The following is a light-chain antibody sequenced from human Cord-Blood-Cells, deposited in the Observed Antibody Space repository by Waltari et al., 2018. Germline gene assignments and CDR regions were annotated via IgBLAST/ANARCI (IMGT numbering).Light chain of an antibody. CDR3: AAWDDSLNVV. CDR2: SNM. CDR1: SSNIGSHT. V-gene: IGLV1-44*01. Sequence: QSVLTQPPSASGTPGQRVTISCSGSSSNIGSHTVNWYQQLPGTAPKLLTYSNMSPHSGVPDRFSGSKSVTSASLAISGLQAEDEADYYCAAWDDSLNVVFGGGTKLTVL. J-gene: IGLJ2*01.